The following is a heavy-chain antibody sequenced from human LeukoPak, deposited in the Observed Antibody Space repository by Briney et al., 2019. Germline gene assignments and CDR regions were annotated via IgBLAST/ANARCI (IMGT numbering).Heavy chain of an antibody. Sequence: GGSLRLSCAASGFTFDDYAMHWVRQAPGKGLEWVSGISWNSGSIGYADSVKGRFTISRDNAKNSLYLQMNSLRAEDTALYYCAKGGLRWHYYYMDVWGKGTTVTVSS. CDR2: ISWNSGSI. V-gene: IGHV3-9*01. CDR3: AKGGLRWHYYYMDV. J-gene: IGHJ6*03. D-gene: IGHD5-12*01. CDR1: GFTFDDYA.